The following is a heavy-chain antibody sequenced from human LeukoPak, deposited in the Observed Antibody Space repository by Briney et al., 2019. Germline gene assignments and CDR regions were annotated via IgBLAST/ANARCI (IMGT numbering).Heavy chain of an antibody. Sequence: PGGSLRLSCAASGFTFSSYSMNWVRQAPGKGLEWVSSISSSSSYIYYADSVKGRFTISRDNSKNTLYLQMNSLRAEDTAVYYCAKVPASITMIVVVIPVGYFDYWGQGTLVTVSS. CDR1: GFTFSSYS. CDR3: AKVPASITMIVVVIPVGYFDY. J-gene: IGHJ4*02. CDR2: ISSSSSYI. V-gene: IGHV3-21*04. D-gene: IGHD3-22*01.